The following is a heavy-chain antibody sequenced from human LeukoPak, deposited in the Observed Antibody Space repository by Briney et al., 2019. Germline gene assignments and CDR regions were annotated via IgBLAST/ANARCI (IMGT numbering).Heavy chain of an antibody. CDR3: ARDRSQQLSAVDY. CDR1: GFTFNWYS. Sequence: GGSLRLSCAASGFTFNWYSMNWVRQAPGKGLEWVSSISSSSSYIYYADSVKGRFTISRDNAKNSLYLQMNSLRAEDTAVYYCARDRSQQLSAVDYWGQGTLVTVSS. CDR2: ISSSSSYI. J-gene: IGHJ4*02. V-gene: IGHV3-21*01. D-gene: IGHD6-13*01.